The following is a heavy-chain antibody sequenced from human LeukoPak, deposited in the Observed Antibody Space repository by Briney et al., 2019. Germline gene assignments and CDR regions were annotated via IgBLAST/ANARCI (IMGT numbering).Heavy chain of an antibody. CDR3: ARGAYGDK. D-gene: IGHD4-17*01. Sequence: ASVKVSCKASGYTFTSHGISWVRQAPGQGLEWMGWISTQSGNTNYAQKVQGRLTLTTDRSTNTAYMELRSLRSDDTAVYYCARGAYGDKWGQGTMVTVSS. CDR2: ISTQSGNT. CDR1: GYTFTSHG. V-gene: IGHV1-18*01. J-gene: IGHJ4*02.